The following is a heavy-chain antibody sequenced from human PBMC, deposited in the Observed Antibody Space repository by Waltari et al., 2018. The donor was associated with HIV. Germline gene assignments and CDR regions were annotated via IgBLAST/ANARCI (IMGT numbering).Heavy chain of an antibody. CDR3: AREAPNYFDY. J-gene: IGHJ4*02. V-gene: IGHV3-33*01. CDR2: IWYDGSNK. CDR1: GFTLSSYG. Sequence: QVQLVEVGGGVVQPGRSLRLPCEASGFTLSSYGMPWVRQAPGKGLEWVAVIWYDGSNKYYADSVKGRFTISRDNSKNTLYLQMNSLRAEDTAVYYCAREAPNYFDYWGQGTLVTVSS.